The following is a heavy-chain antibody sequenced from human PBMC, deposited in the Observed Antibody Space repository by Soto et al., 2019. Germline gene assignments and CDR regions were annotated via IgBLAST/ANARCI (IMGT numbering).Heavy chain of an antibody. CDR1: GYTFTGYY. CDR3: AREVVVAAPYGMDV. V-gene: IGHV1-2*04. D-gene: IGHD2-15*01. CDR2: INPNSGGT. J-gene: IGHJ6*02. Sequence: ASVKVSCKASGYTFTGYYMHWVRQAPGQGLEWMGWINPNSGGTNYAQKFQGWVTMTRDTSISTAYMELSRLRSDDTAVYYCAREVVVAAPYGMDVWGQGTTVTVSS.